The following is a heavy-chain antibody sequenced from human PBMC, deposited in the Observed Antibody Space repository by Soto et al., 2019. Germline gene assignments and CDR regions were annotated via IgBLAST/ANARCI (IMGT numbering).Heavy chain of an antibody. Sequence: ASVKVSCKTSEYTFSSDYVHWVRLAPRQGLEWMGVINPSGTVTVYAPKFQGRVTMTRDTSTGTVYMDLGSLRSDDTAMYYCTRDEPNGLNDAFHAWGQGTMVTVSS. CDR1: EYTFSSDY. CDR3: TRDEPNGLNDAFHA. CDR2: INPSGTVT. D-gene: IGHD2-8*01. V-gene: IGHV1-46*03. J-gene: IGHJ3*01.